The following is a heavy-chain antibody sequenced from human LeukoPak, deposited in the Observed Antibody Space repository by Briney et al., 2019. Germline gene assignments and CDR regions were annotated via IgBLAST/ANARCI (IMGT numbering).Heavy chain of an antibody. CDR2: ISAYNGNT. CDR1: GYTFTSYG. CDR3: ARDFTGRVATTGYFDY. D-gene: IGHD5-12*01. Sequence: ASVKVSCKASGYTFTSYGISWVRQAPGQGLEWMGWISAYNGNTNYAQKLQGRVTMTTDTSTSTAYMELRSLRSDDTAVYYCARDFTGRVATTGYFDYWGQGTLVTVSS. V-gene: IGHV1-18*01. J-gene: IGHJ4*02.